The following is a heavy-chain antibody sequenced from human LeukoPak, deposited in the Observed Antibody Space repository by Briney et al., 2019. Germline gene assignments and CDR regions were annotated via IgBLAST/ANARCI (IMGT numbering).Heavy chain of an antibody. Sequence: SETLSLTCTVSGGAISSYYWFWIRQPPGKGLEWIGYIYYSGSTSYNPSLKSRVTISLDTSKNQFSLKLSSVTAADTAIYYCARKKFIAAGGFDSWGQGTLVTVSS. CDR1: GGAISSYY. D-gene: IGHD6-6*01. V-gene: IGHV4-59*01. CDR2: IYYSGST. CDR3: ARKKFIAAGGFDS. J-gene: IGHJ5*01.